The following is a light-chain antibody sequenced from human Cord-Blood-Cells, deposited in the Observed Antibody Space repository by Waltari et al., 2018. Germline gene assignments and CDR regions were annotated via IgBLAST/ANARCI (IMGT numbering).Light chain of an antibody. CDR2: DVS. CDR1: SSDDGGYNH. J-gene: IGLJ1*01. Sequence: QSALTQPRSVSGSPGQSVTISWTGTSSDDGGYNHVSWYQQHPGKAPKLMIYDVSKRPSGVPDRFSGSKSGNTASLTISGLQAEDEADYYCCSYAGSYVFGTGTKVTVL. V-gene: IGLV2-11*01. CDR3: CSYAGSYV.